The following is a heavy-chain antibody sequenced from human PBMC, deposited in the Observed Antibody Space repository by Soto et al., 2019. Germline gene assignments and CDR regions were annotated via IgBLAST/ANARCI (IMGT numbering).Heavy chain of an antibody. CDR1: GFTISNYI. V-gene: IGHV3-30-3*01. D-gene: IGHD3-10*01. Sequence: ESGGGVVQPGRSLRLSCAASGFTISNYIMHWVRQAPGKGLEWVAMILHEGYNKYYEDSVKGRFTISRDNSKETLYVKMXXXXXXXXXXXXXXXDDEDGSYCDLGYGGQGPLVTVSS. J-gene: IGHJ4*02. CDR3: XXDDEDGSYCDLGY. CDR2: ILHEGYNK.